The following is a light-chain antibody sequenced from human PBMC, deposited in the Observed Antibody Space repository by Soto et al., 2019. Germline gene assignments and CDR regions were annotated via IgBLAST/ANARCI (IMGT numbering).Light chain of an antibody. J-gene: IGKJ1*01. Sequence: PSSLSASVGDRVTITCLASQSISSYLNWYQQKPGKAPKLLIYAASSLQSGVPSRFSGSGSGTDFTLTISSLQPEDFATYYCQQSYSTPRTSGQGTKVDIK. CDR1: QSISSY. CDR3: QQSYSTPRT. CDR2: AAS. V-gene: IGKV1-39*01.